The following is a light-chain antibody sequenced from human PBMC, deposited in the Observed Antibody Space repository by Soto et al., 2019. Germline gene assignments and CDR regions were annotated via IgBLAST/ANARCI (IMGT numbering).Light chain of an antibody. CDR1: SSDVGGYNY. J-gene: IGLJ1*01. Sequence: QSALTQPASVSGSPGQSITISCTGTSSDVGGYNYVSWYQHYPGKAPKLMIYEVSNRPSGVSNRFSGSKSGNTASLTISGLQAEDEADYYCSSYTVGISNYVFGTGTKLTVL. V-gene: IGLV2-14*01. CDR3: SSYTVGISNYV. CDR2: EVS.